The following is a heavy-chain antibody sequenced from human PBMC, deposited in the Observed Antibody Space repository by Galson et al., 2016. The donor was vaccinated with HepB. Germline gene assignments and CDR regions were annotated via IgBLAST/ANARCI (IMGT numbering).Heavy chain of an antibody. CDR2: IIPIFGTA. CDR3: ASPYYDFWSGYYPSYYYYGMDV. V-gene: IGHV1-69*06. D-gene: IGHD3-3*01. Sequence: SVKVSWKASGGTFSSYAISWVRQAPGQGLEWMGGIIPIFGTANYAQKFQGRVTITADKSTSTAYMELSSLRSEDTAVYSCASPYYDFWSGYYPSYYYYGMDVWGQGTTVTVSS. J-gene: IGHJ6*02. CDR1: GGTFSSYA.